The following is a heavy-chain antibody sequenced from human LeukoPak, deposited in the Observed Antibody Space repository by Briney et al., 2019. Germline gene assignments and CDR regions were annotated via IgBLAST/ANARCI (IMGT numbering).Heavy chain of an antibody. CDR3: ATSYDSSGYYIIRDAFDI. J-gene: IGHJ3*02. CDR2: FDPEDGET. V-gene: IGHV1-24*01. Sequence: ASVKVSCKVSGYTLTELSMHWVRQAPGEGLEWMGGFDPEDGETIYAQKFQGRVTMTEDTSTDTAYMELSSLRSEDTAVYYCATSYDSSGYYIIRDAFDIWGQGTMVTVSS. D-gene: IGHD3-22*01. CDR1: GYTLTELS.